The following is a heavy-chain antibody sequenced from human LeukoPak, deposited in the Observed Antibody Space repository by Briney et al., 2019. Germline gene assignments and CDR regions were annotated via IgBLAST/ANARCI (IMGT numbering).Heavy chain of an antibody. Sequence: PGGSLRLSCAASGFTFSSYGMSWVRQAPGKGLEWVSAISSSADSTYYANSVKGRFTISRDNSKNTLYLQMNGLRAEDTAIYYCAKGLGSSVYQGFDYWGQGTLVTVSS. V-gene: IGHV3-23*01. CDR1: GFTFSSYG. J-gene: IGHJ4*02. CDR3: AKGLGSSVYQGFDY. CDR2: ISSSADST. D-gene: IGHD3-22*01.